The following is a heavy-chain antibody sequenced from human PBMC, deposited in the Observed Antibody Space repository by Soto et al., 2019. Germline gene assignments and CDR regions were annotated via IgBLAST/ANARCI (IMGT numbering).Heavy chain of an antibody. CDR1: GGSISSVGYS. D-gene: IGHD3-3*01. Sequence: PSETLSLTCAVSGGSISSVGYSWNWIRQSPGKGLEWIGYIYHSGSTYYNPSVKSRVTISVDKSKNQFSLRLTSVTAADTAVYFCDRGRFLDPFDNWGQGTRVTVSS. CDR2: IYHSGST. J-gene: IGHJ4*02. V-gene: IGHV4-30-2*06. CDR3: DRGRFLDPFDN.